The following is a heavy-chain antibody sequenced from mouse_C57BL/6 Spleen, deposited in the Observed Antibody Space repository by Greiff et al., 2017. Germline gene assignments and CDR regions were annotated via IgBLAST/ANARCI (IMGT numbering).Heavy chain of an antibody. CDR2: ILPGSGST. D-gene: IGHD1-3*01. V-gene: IGHV1-9*01. Sequence: QVQLQQSGAELLKPGASVKLSCKAPGYNFTGYWIEWVKQRPGHGLEWIGEILPGSGSTNYNEKFKGKATITADTSSNTAYMQLSSLTTEDSAIYYCARKNNCGPFAYWGQGTTRTVSA. CDR3: ARKNNCGPFAY. CDR1: GYNFTGYW. J-gene: IGHJ2*01.